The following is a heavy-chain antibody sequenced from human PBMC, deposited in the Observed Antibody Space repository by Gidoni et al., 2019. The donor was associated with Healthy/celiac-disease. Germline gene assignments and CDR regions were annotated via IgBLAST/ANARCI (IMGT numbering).Heavy chain of an antibody. CDR3: ASQSITIFRGMDV. J-gene: IGHJ6*01. V-gene: IGHV4-34*01. D-gene: IGHD3-3*01. CDR1: GGSFSGYY. CDR2: INHSGST. Sequence: QVQLQQWGAGLLKPSETLSLTCAVHGGSFSGYYWSWIRQPPGKGLEWIGEINHSGSTNYNPSLKSRVTISVDTSKNQFSLKLSSVTAADTAVYYCASQSITIFRGMDVWGQGTTVTVSS.